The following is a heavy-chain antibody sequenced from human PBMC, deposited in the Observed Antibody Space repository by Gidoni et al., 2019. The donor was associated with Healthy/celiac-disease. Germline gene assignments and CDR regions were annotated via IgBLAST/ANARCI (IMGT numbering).Heavy chain of an antibody. CDR2: IYYSGST. Sequence: QVQLQESGPGLVKPSQTLSLTCTVSVGSLSSGAYYWSWIRQPPGKGLEWIGYIYYSGSTYYNPSLKSRVTISVETSKNQFSLKLSSVTAADTAVYYCAREEGRDGRFDPWGQGTLVTVSS. V-gene: IGHV4-30-4*01. CDR3: AREEGRDGRFDP. D-gene: IGHD2-15*01. CDR1: VGSLSSGAYY. J-gene: IGHJ5*02.